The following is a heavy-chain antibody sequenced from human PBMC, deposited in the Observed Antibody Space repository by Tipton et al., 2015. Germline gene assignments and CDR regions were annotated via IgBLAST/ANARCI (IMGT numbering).Heavy chain of an antibody. D-gene: IGHD3-3*01. Sequence: GLVKPSGTLSLTCAVSGASITTSSYHWAWIRQSPGKGLEWIGTTYYTGTTYFNPSLTSRVNMSVDTSKNQFSLNLNSVTAADTAVYYCALQIRVLRWLQYFDPWGQGTLVTVSS. CDR2: TYYTGTT. CDR1: GASITTSSYH. CDR3: ALQIRVLRWLQYFDP. J-gene: IGHJ5*02. V-gene: IGHV4-39*01.